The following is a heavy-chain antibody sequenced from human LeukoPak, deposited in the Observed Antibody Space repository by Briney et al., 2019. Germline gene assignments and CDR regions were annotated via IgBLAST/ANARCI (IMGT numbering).Heavy chain of an antibody. CDR1: GGSISTYY. J-gene: IGHJ4*02. D-gene: IGHD2-15*01. CDR2: IYYSGST. Sequence: SETLSLTCTVSGGSISTYYWSWVRQSPGKGLEWIGHIYYSGSTNYNPSLKSRVTISVDTSKNQFSLKLSSVTAADTAVYYCARRVLYSSFDYWGQGTLVTVSS. V-gene: IGHV4-59*12. CDR3: ARRVLYSSFDY.